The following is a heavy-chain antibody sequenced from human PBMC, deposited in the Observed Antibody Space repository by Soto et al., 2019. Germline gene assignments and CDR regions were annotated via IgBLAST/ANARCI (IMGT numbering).Heavy chain of an antibody. CDR2: ISHDGSAK. D-gene: IGHD6-19*01. CDR3: AKDLYGAGWYNYFDP. Sequence: QVHLVESGGGVVQPGRSLRLSCAASGFTFSTTGMHWVRQAPGKGLEWVAMISHDGSAKYYTDSVKDRFTISRDTSENPLYLQMNSLRPEDTAMYHCAKDLYGAGWYNYFDPWGQGTLVTVSS. CDR1: GFTFSTTG. J-gene: IGHJ5*02. V-gene: IGHV3-30*18.